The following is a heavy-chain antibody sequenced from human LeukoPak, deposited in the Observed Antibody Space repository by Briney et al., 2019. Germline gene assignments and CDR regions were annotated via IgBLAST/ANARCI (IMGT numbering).Heavy chain of an antibody. Sequence: PGGCLRLSCAASGFIFSAYNMNWVRQAPGKGLEWVSFISSGSSYIYYADSVKGRFTISRDNAKNSLYLQMNSLRAEDMAVYYCAKAETPFQLLILSIDYWGQGTLVTVSS. CDR2: ISSGSSYI. CDR3: AKAETPFQLLILSIDY. J-gene: IGHJ4*02. V-gene: IGHV3-21*06. CDR1: GFIFSAYN. D-gene: IGHD2-2*01.